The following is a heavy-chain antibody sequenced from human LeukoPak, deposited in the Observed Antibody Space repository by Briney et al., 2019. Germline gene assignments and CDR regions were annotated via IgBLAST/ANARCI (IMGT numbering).Heavy chain of an antibody. D-gene: IGHD3-3*01. CDR1: GFTFSSHW. CDR3: ARNINNFWSGYLDYMDV. J-gene: IGHJ6*03. Sequence: GGSLRLSCAASGFTFSSHWMNWVRQAPGKGLEWVAKIKQDGSEKYYADSVKGRFTISRDNAKNSLYLQLNSPRAEDTAVYYCARNINNFWSGYLDYMDVWGKGTTVTVSS. CDR2: IKQDGSEK. V-gene: IGHV3-7*01.